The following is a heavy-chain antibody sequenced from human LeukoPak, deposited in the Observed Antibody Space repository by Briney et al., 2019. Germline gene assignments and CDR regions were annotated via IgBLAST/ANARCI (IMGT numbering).Heavy chain of an antibody. Sequence: PGGSLRLSCAASGFSFSSYWMHWVRQAPGKGLVWVSRINSDGSSINYADSVKGRFTISRDNAKNTLYLQMNSLRAEDTAVYYCARAAYSRYSSGWSFDYWGQGTLVTVSS. CDR3: ARAAYSRYSSGWSFDY. CDR1: GFSFSSYW. D-gene: IGHD6-19*01. V-gene: IGHV3-74*01. CDR2: INSDGSSI. J-gene: IGHJ4*02.